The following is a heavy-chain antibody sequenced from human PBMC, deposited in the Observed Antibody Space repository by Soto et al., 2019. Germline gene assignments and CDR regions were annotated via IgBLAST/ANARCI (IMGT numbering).Heavy chain of an antibody. CDR1: GFTFSSYG. Sequence: QPGGSLRLSCAASGFTFSSYGMHWVRQAPGKGLEWVAVISYDGSNKYYADSVKGRFTISRDNSKNTLYLQMNSLRAEDTAVYYCAKGLYGGYVDPFDYWGQGTLVTVSS. V-gene: IGHV3-30*18. D-gene: IGHD5-12*01. CDR2: ISYDGSNK. CDR3: AKGLYGGYVDPFDY. J-gene: IGHJ4*02.